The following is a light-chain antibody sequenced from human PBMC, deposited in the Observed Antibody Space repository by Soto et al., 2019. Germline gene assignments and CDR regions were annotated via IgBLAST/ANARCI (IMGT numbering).Light chain of an antibody. J-gene: IGKJ4*01. Sequence: DIQMTQSPSTLSASVGDRATITCRASQTIGSWLAWYQQKPGTAPKLLIYDASTLESGVPSRFSGSGSGTEFTLTISSLQPDDFATYYCQQYDNYPLTFGGGTKVDIK. CDR2: DAS. CDR1: QTIGSW. CDR3: QQYDNYPLT. V-gene: IGKV1-5*01.